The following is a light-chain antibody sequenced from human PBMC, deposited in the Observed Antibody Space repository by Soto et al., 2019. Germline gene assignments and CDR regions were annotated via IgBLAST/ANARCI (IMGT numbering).Light chain of an antibody. CDR3: QQYGSSPPIT. J-gene: IGKJ5*01. V-gene: IGKV3-20*01. CDR2: GAS. Sequence: EIELTQSPGTLSSSPGERATLSCRASQSVSSSYLAWYQQKPGQAPRLLIYGASSRATGIPDRFSGSGSGTDFTLTISRLEPEDFAVYYCQQYGSSPPITFGQGTRLEIK. CDR1: QSVSSSY.